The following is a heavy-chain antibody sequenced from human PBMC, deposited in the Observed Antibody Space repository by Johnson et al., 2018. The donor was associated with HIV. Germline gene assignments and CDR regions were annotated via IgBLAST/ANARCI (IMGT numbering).Heavy chain of an antibody. Sequence: EVQLVEYGGGLVHPGGSLRLSCAASGFTVSTNYMSWVRQAPGKGLEWVSLIYTGGSTFYADSVKGRFTISRDNSKNALYLQMNSLRAEDTAVYYCARVRVGAFDIWGQGTMVTVSS. V-gene: IGHV3-66*02. J-gene: IGHJ3*02. CDR1: GFTVSTNY. D-gene: IGHD1-26*01. CDR3: ARVRVGAFDI. CDR2: IYTGGST.